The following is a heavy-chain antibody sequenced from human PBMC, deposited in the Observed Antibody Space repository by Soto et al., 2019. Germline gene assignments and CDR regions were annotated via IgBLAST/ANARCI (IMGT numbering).Heavy chain of an antibody. Sequence: GGSLRLSCAASGFTFSSYWMHWVRQAPGKGLVWVSSLNSDGSTTTYADSVKGRFTISRDNAKNTLYFQMNSLRAEDTAVYYCARGGSSAYYPVWGQGTLVTVSS. D-gene: IGHD3-22*01. CDR2: LNSDGSTT. CDR1: GFTFSSYW. CDR3: ARGGSSAYYPV. J-gene: IGHJ4*02. V-gene: IGHV3-74*01.